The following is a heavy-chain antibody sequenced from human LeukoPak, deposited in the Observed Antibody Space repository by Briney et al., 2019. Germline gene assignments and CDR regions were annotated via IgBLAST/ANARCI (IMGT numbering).Heavy chain of an antibody. J-gene: IGHJ4*02. CDR2: INPVSGVT. V-gene: IGHV1-2*02. CDR3: ARGRYSGFAPFAY. D-gene: IGHD5-12*01. Sequence: ASVKVSCKASGYTFSGYCMHWVRQAPGQGLEWMGWINPVSGVTNFAQKFLGSVSMSRDTSIRTAYLEMYSLTFDDTAVFSCARGRYSGFAPFAYWGQGTLVTVSS. CDR1: GYTFSGYC.